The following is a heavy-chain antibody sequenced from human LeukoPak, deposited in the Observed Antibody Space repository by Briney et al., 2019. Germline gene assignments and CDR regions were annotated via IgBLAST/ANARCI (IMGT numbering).Heavy chain of an antibody. V-gene: IGHV1-18*01. J-gene: IGHJ4*02. CDR3: ARDSILYGDYPFREVDY. D-gene: IGHD4-17*01. CDR1: GYTFTSYG. CDR2: ISAYNGNT. Sequence: ASVKVSCKASGYTFTSYGISWVRQAPGQRLEWMGWISAYNGNTNYAQKLQGRVTMTTDTSTSTAYMELRSLRSDDTAVYYCARDSILYGDYPFREVDYWGQGTLVTVSS.